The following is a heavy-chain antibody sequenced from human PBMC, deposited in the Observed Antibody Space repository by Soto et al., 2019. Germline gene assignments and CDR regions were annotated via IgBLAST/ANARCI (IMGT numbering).Heavy chain of an antibody. J-gene: IGHJ6*02. CDR3: ARGEGPKQRYYYYGMDV. Sequence: PGESLKISCKGSGYSFTSYWIGWVRQMPGKGLEWMGIIYPGDSDTRYSPSFQGQVTISADKSISTAYLQWSSLKASDTAMYYCARGEGPKQRYYYYGMDVWGQGTTVTVSS. D-gene: IGHD3-10*01. CDR2: IYPGDSDT. V-gene: IGHV5-51*01. CDR1: GYSFTSYW.